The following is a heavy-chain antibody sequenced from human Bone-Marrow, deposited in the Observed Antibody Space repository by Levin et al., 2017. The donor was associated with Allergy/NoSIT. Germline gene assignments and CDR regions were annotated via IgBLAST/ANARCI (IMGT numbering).Heavy chain of an antibody. CDR3: AKEGIAAVGYYYGMDV. Sequence: GGSLRLSCKASGFSFNTYAMSWVRQAPGKGLEWVSSISGRAGTTYYVDSVKGRFTISRDNSNNTLFLQMNSLRADDTARYYCAKEGIAAVGYYYGMDVWGQGTTVIVSS. V-gene: IGHV3-23*01. CDR1: GFSFNTYA. J-gene: IGHJ6*02. CDR2: ISGRAGTT. D-gene: IGHD6-13*01.